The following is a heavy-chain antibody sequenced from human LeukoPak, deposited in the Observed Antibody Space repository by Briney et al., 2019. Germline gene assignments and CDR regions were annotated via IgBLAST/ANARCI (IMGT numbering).Heavy chain of an antibody. V-gene: IGHV3-23*01. D-gene: IGHD2-15*01. J-gene: IGHJ4*02. Sequence: GGSLRLSCAASGFTFSDYYMSWIRQAPGKGLEWVSAISGSGDSTYYADSVKGRFTISRDNSKNTLYLQMNILRAEDTAVYYCSKSLGDIVVVAAAFDSWGQGALVTVSS. CDR3: SKSLGDIVVVAAAFDS. CDR1: GFTFSDYY. CDR2: ISGSGDST.